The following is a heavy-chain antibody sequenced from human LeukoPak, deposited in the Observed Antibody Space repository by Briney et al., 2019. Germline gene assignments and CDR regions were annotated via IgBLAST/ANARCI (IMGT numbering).Heavy chain of an antibody. CDR3: AKNGFAASGSEILGDH. CDR1: GLTFSTYN. D-gene: IGHD2-21*01. CDR2: INGGGDGT. Sequence: PGGSLRLSCAASGLTFSTYNTNWVRQAPGKGLEWVSAINGGGDGTYYADSVRGRFTIYRDNSKNTLYLQMNSLRAEDTAVYYCAKNGFAASGSEILGDHWGQGTLVTVSS. V-gene: IGHV3-23*01. J-gene: IGHJ4*02.